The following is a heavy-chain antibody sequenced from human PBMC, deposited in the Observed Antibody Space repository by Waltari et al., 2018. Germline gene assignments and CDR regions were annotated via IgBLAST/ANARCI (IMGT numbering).Heavy chain of an antibody. J-gene: IGHJ3*01. CDR1: GFTFSNYA. D-gene: IGHD5-12*01. Sequence: EVQLVESGGDMVQPGRSLRLSCTGSGFTFSNYAINWVRQAPGKGVECVGFIRSKEYTGVTSFAASVGGRFTISRDDSKRTAYLQMNALQTDDSATYYCTREDDGNDSGAFDRWGQGTLVTVSS. V-gene: IGHV3-49*04. CDR2: IRSKEYTGVT. CDR3: TREDDGNDSGAFDR.